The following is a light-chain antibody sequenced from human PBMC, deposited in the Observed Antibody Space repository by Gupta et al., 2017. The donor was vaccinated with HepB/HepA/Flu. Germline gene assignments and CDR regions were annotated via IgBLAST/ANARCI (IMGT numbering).Light chain of an antibody. J-gene: IGLJ6*01. Sequence: QSVLTQPPSASGPPGQRVTISCSGSSSTIGSNYVYWYQQLPGTAPKLLIYRNNQRPSGVPDRFSGSKSGTSASLAISGLRSEDEADYYCAAWDDSRSGCVFGSGTKVTVL. CDR2: RNN. CDR1: SSTIGSNY. CDR3: AAWDDSRSGCV. V-gene: IGLV1-47*01.